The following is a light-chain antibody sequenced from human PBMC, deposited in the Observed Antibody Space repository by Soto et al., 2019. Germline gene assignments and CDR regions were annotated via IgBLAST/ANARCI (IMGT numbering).Light chain of an antibody. J-gene: IGKJ4*01. CDR2: GAS. Sequence: EIVMTQSPVTLSASPGERVTLSCRASQSVNINLAWYQQRPGQPPRVLIYGASNRASGITDRFSGSGSGTDFTLTISSLEPDDFALYYCQQYKDWPTLNFGGGTRVEIK. CDR3: QQYKDWPTLN. V-gene: IGKV3D-15*01. CDR1: QSVNIN.